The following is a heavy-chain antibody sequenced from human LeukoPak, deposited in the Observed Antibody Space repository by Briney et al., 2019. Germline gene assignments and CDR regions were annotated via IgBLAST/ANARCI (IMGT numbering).Heavy chain of an antibody. CDR1: GYTFTSYA. D-gene: IGHD2-2*01. CDR2: INAGNGNT. J-gene: IGHJ5*02. Sequence: GAXXKVSCKASGYTFTSYAMHRVRQAPGQRLEWMGWINAGNGNTKYSQKFQGRVTITRDTSASTAYMELSSLRSEDTAVYYCARPGGSHAPGYQLLTGFDPWGQGTLVTVSS. V-gene: IGHV1-3*01. CDR3: ARPGGSHAPGYQLLTGFDP.